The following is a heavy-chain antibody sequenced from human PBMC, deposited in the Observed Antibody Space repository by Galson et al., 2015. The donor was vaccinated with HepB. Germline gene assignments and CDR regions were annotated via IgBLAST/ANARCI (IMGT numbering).Heavy chain of an antibody. Sequence: SVKVSCKASAYAFIGYYLHWVRQAPGQGLEWMGRINPNNGATNYAQNFQGRVTMTTDTSISTAYMELSGLRSDDTAIYYCASPSNSGSYFPDYWGRGTLVTVSS. V-gene: IGHV1-2*06. D-gene: IGHD3-10*01. CDR3: ASPSNSGSYFPDY. J-gene: IGHJ4*02. CDR1: AYAFIGYY. CDR2: INPNNGAT.